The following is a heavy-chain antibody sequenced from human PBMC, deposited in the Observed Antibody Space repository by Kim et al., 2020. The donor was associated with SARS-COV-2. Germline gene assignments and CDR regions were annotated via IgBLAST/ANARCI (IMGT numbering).Heavy chain of an antibody. CDR3: AKDLYSGSYPYFDS. V-gene: IGHV3-33*06. D-gene: IGHD1-26*01. J-gene: IGHJ4*02. Sequence: ASSVKGRFTSSRDNPKTTRYLQINSLRAEDTAVYYCAKDLYSGSYPYFDSWGQGALVTVSS.